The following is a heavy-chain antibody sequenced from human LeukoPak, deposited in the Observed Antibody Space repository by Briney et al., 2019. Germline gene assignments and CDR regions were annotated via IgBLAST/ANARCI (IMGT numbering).Heavy chain of an antibody. J-gene: IGHJ6*03. CDR2: IYHSGST. CDR1: GYSISSGYN. V-gene: IGHV4-38-2*02. Sequence: SETLSLTCTVSGYSISSGYNWGWIRQPPGKGLEWIGTIYHSGSTYYTPSLKNRVTVSVDTSKNQFSLRLTSVTAADTAVYYCARGRYCSGGSCYSLRYYYYYYMDVWGKGTTVTVSS. CDR3: ARGRYCSGGSCYSLRYYYYYYMDV. D-gene: IGHD2-15*01.